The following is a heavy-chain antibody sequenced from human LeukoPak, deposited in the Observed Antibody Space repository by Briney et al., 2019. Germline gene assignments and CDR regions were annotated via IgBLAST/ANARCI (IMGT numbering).Heavy chain of an antibody. D-gene: IGHD6-19*01. Sequence: ASVKVSCKASGYTFTGYYMHWVRQAPGQGLEWMGWINPNSGGTNYAQKFQGRVTMTTDTSTSTAYMELRSLRSDDTAVYYCARDPPHSSGPNSPCFHYWGQGTQVTVSP. CDR1: GYTFTGYY. CDR2: INPNSGGT. V-gene: IGHV1-2*02. CDR3: ARDPPHSSGPNSPCFHY. J-gene: IGHJ4*02.